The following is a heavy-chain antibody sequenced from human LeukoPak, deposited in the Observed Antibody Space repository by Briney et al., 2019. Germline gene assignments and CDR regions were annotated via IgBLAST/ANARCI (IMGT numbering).Heavy chain of an antibody. V-gene: IGHV4-39*07. CDR3: ASPGLTY. CDR2: IYYSGST. J-gene: IGHJ4*02. D-gene: IGHD2-21*02. Sequence: SETLSLTCTVSGGSISSSSSCWGWIRQPPGKGLEWIGSIYYSGSTYCNPSLKSRVTISVDTSKNQFSLKLNSVTAADTAVYYCASPGLTYWGQGTLVTVSS. CDR1: GGSISSSSSC.